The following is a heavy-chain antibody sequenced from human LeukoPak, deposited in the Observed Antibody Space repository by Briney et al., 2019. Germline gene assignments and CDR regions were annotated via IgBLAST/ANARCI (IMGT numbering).Heavy chain of an antibody. J-gene: IGHJ3*01. V-gene: IGHV4-38-2*02. D-gene: IGHD3-22*01. Sequence: SETLSLTCTVSGYSISSGYYWGWIRQPPGKGLEWIGSIYHSGSTYYNPSLKSRVTISVDTSKNQFSLKLSSVTAADTAVYYCARELRYDNSDSGAFWGQGTVVTVSS. CDR2: IYHSGST. CDR3: ARELRYDNSDSGAF. CDR1: GYSISSGYY.